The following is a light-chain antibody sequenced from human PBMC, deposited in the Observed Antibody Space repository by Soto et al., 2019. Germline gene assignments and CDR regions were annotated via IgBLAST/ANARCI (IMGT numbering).Light chain of an antibody. V-gene: IGLV1-44*01. CDR2: SNN. CDR3: AAWDDSLFWV. Sequence: QSVLTQPPSASGTPGQRVTISCSGGSSNIGDNTVNWYQQLPGTAPKLRIYSNNQRPSGVPDRFSGSKSGTSASLAISGLQSEDEADYYCAAWDDSLFWVFGGGTKLTVL. J-gene: IGLJ3*02. CDR1: SSNIGDNT.